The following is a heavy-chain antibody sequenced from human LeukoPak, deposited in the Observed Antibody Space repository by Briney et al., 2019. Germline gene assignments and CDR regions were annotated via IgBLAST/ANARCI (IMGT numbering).Heavy chain of an antibody. V-gene: IGHV4-38-2*01. Sequence: SETLSLTCAVSGYSISSGYYWGWSRQPPGKGVEGIGSIYHSGSTYYKPSLKRRVTISVDTSKNKFSLKLSSVTAADTAVYYCYQRYNWNDDYWGQGTLVTVSS. J-gene: IGHJ4*02. CDR3: YQRYNWNDDY. D-gene: IGHD1-1*01. CDR1: GYSISSGYY. CDR2: IYHSGST.